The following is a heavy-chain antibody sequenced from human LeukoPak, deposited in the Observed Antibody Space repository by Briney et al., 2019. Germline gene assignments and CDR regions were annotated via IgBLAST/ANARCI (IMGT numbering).Heavy chain of an antibody. CDR2: ISAYNGNT. CDR3: ARLGRVAVAGTLTNYYGMDV. V-gene: IGHV1-18*01. Sequence: ASVKVSCKASGYTFTSYGISWVRQAPGQGLEWMGWISAYNGNTNYAQKLQGRVTMTTDTSTSTAYIELRSLRSDDTAVYYCARLGRVAVAGTLTNYYGMDVWGQGTTVTVSS. D-gene: IGHD6-19*01. CDR1: GYTFTSYG. J-gene: IGHJ6*02.